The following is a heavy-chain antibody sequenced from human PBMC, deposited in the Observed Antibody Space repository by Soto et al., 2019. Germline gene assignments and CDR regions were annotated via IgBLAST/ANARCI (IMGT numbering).Heavy chain of an antibody. CDR1: GFTFSSYD. V-gene: IGHV3-30*18. CDR3: AKEDPWAWFDP. D-gene: IGHD7-27*01. Sequence: QVQLVESGGGVVQPGRSLRLSCAASGFTFSSYDMHWVRQAPGKGLEWVAVISYDGSNKYYADSVKGRFTISRDNSKNTLYLQMNSLRAEDTAVYYCAKEDPWAWFDPWGQGTLVTVSS. J-gene: IGHJ5*02. CDR2: ISYDGSNK.